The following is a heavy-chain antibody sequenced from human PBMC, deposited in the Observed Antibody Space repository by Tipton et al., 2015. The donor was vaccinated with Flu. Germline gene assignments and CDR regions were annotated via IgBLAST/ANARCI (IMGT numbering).Heavy chain of an antibody. V-gene: IGHV4-59*01. CDR1: GGSISSYY. CDR2: IYYSGST. Sequence: LRLSCTVSGGSISSYYWSWIRQPPGKGLEWIGYIYYSGSTNYNPSLKSRVTISVGTSKNQFSLKLSSVTAADTAVYYCARRYYDSSGPLDYWGQGTLVTVSS. CDR3: ARRYYDSSGPLDY. J-gene: IGHJ4*02. D-gene: IGHD3-22*01.